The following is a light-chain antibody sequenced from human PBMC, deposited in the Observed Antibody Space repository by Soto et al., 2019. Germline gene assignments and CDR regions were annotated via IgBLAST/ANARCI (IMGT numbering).Light chain of an antibody. J-gene: IGLJ1*01. V-gene: IGLV2-23*01. Sequence: QSALTQPASVSGSPGQSITISCTGTSSDVGSDNLVSWYQQHPGKAPKLMIYEGSKRPSGVSNRFSGSKSGNTASLTISGLQAEDEADYYCCPDAGSSTSLDFGTGTKLTVL. CDR2: EGS. CDR1: SSDVGSDNL. CDR3: CPDAGSSTSLD.